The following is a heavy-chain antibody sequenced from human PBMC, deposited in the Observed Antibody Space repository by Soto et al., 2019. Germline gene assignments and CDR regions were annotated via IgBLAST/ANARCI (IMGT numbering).Heavy chain of an antibody. D-gene: IGHD6-13*01. Sequence: QVQLVQSGAEVKKPGASVKVSCKASGYTFTSYSISWVRQAPGQGPEWMGWISTNNGNTNYAQKIRGRVTMTTDTSTSTAYMELRSLRSDDTAVYYCARHTSSWPFDYWGQGTLVTVSS. CDR3: ARHTSSWPFDY. V-gene: IGHV1-18*01. J-gene: IGHJ4*02. CDR1: GYTFTSYS. CDR2: ISTNNGNT.